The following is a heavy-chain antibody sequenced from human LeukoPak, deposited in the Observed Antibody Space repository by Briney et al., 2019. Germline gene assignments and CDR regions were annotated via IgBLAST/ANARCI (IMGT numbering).Heavy chain of an antibody. CDR2: IDPSDSYT. V-gene: IGHV5-10-1*01. Sequence: GEALKISFKGSGYRFSNYWISWVRPMPGKGGGWRGRIDPSDSYTKYSPSFQGHVTMSTDKSMTTAYLQWSSLKASDTAMYYCTRLTDYNILTGYYSDYWGQGTLVTVSS. D-gene: IGHD3-9*01. CDR1: GYRFSNYW. J-gene: IGHJ4*02. CDR3: TRLTDYNILTGYYSDY.